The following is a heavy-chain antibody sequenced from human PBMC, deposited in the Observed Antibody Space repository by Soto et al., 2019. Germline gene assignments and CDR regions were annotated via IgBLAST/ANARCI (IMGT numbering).Heavy chain of an antibody. J-gene: IGHJ4*02. CDR1: TGSMRTYY. CDR3: ARDDTTGLLDF. CDR2: ISHTGRT. Sequence: PSETLSLTCSVSTGSMRTYYWTWIRQSPGKGLEWIGQISHTGRTKYNPSLESRVTISVDTSRKQFSLKLTSVTAADTALYYCARDDTTGLLDFWGQGTLVTV. D-gene: IGHD4-17*01. V-gene: IGHV4-59*01.